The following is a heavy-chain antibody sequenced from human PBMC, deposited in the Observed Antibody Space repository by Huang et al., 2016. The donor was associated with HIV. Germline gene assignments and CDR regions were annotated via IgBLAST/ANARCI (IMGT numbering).Heavy chain of an antibody. J-gene: IGHJ4*02. CDR3: ASQHIGAAATWF. D-gene: IGHD6-13*01. CDR2: VYQSGST. CDR1: GDFISSTSYY. V-gene: IGHV4-39*01. Sequence: QLQLQESGPGQVKPSETLSLTCTVSGDFISSTSYYWGWIRQSPGKGLGWVGSVYQSGSTNYNPSLKSRVTLSVDTSRNQFSLRLNSVTAADTAVYYCASQHIGAAATWFWGRGTQVAVSS.